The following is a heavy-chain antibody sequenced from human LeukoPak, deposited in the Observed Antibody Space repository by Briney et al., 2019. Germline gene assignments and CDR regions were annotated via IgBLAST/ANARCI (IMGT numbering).Heavy chain of an antibody. V-gene: IGHV3-7*03. CDR2: IKHDGSDK. Sequence: GGSLRLSCAASGVTASLYWMTWVRQAPGKGLEWVANIKHDGSDKHYVDSVKGRFTISRDNAKNSVYLQMSSPRAEDTAVYYCARGLPPRSGWVERGHDYWGQGTLVTVSS. CDR1: GVTASLYW. CDR3: ARGLPPRSGWVERGHDY. D-gene: IGHD3-3*01. J-gene: IGHJ4*02.